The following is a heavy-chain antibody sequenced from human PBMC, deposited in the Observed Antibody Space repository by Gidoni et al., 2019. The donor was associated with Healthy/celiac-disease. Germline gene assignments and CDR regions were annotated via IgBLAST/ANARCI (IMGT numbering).Heavy chain of an antibody. V-gene: IGHV3-30-3*01. CDR2: ISYDGSNK. D-gene: IGHD3-10*01. CDR3: ARDRYGSGSYYAGDY. Sequence: QVQLVESGGGVVQPGRSLRLSCAASGFTFSSYAMHWVRQAPGKGLEWVAVISYDGSNKYYADSVKGRFTISRDNSKNTLYLQMNSLRAEDTAVYYCARDRYGSGSYYAGDYWGQGTLVTVSS. CDR1: GFTFSSYA. J-gene: IGHJ4*02.